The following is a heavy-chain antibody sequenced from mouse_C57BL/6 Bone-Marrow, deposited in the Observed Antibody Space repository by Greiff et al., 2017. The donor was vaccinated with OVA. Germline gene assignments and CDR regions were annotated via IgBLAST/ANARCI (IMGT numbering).Heavy chain of an antibody. Sequence: QVQLQQPGAELVMPGASVKLSCKASSYTFTSYWMHWVKQRPGQGLEWIGEIDPSDSYTNYNQKFKGKSTLTVDKSSSTAYMQLSSLTSEDSAVYYCARGRDGSEPYYFDYWGQGTTLTVSS. CDR2: IDPSDSYT. D-gene: IGHD1-1*01. CDR3: ARGRDGSEPYYFDY. CDR1: SYTFTSYW. J-gene: IGHJ2*01. V-gene: IGHV1-69*01.